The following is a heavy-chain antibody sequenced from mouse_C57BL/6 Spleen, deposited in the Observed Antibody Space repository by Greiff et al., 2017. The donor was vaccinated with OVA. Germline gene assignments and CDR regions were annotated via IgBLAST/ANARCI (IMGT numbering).Heavy chain of an antibody. J-gene: IGHJ4*01. CDR1: GFTFSSYG. V-gene: IGHV5-6*01. Sequence: VQRVESGGDLVKPGGSLKLSCAASGFTFSSYGMSWVRQTPDKRLEWVATISSGGSYTYYPDSVKGRFTISRDNAKNTLYLQMSSLKSEDTAMYYCARQGGDYAMDYWGQGTSVTVSS. CDR2: ISSGGSYT. CDR3: ARQGGDYAMDY.